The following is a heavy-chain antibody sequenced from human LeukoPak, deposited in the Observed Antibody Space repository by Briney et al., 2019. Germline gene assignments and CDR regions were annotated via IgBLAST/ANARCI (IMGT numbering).Heavy chain of an antibody. D-gene: IGHD5-18*01. Sequence: ASVKVSCKASGFTFTSSAMQWVRQARGQRLEWIGWIVVGSGNINYAQKFQERVTITRDMSTSTAYMELSSLRSEDTAVFYCAASGYSYGYGMDYWGQGTLVTVSS. CDR1: GFTFTSSA. CDR3: AASGYSYGYGMDY. CDR2: IVVGSGNI. J-gene: IGHJ4*02. V-gene: IGHV1-58*02.